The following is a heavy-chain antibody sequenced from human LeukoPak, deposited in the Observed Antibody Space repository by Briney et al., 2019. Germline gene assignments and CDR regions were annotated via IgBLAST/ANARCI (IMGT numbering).Heavy chain of an antibody. D-gene: IGHD6-13*01. CDR3: ARPPRIYSSSWYDY. V-gene: IGHV4-34*01. Sequence: SETLSLTCDVYGGSFSGYYRSWIRQPPGKGLEWIGEINHSGSTNYNPSLKSRVTISVDTSKNQFSLKLSSVTAADTAVYYCARPPRIYSSSWYDYWGQGTLVTVSS. CDR2: INHSGST. J-gene: IGHJ4*02. CDR1: GGSFSGYY.